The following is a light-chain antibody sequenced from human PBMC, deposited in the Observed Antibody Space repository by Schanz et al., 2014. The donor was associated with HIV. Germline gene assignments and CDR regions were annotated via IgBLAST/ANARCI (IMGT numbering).Light chain of an antibody. CDR2: LNSDGSH. V-gene: IGLV4-69*01. CDR3: QTWGTGIPMV. J-gene: IGLJ2*01. CDR1: SGHSSYA. Sequence: QSVLTQSPSASASLGASVKLTCTLSSGHSSYAIAWHQQQSEKGPRYLMKLNSDGSHSKGDGIPDRFSGSSSGAERYLTISSLQSEDEADYYCQTWGTGIPMVFGGGTKLTVL.